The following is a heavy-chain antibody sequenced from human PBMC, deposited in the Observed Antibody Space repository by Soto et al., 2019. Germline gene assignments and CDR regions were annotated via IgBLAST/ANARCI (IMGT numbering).Heavy chain of an antibody. J-gene: IGHJ4*02. D-gene: IGHD3-16*01. Sequence: QVQLVQSGAEVKKPGASVKVSCKASGYTFTSYGIRWVRQAPGQGLEWMGWISAYNGNTNYAQKLQGRVTMTTETSTSTAYVAVRCLRSDDMAVVSCAGGGTQVDYCGQGTVVTVSS. V-gene: IGHV1-18*03. CDR3: AGGGTQVDY. CDR1: GYTFTSYG. CDR2: ISAYNGNT.